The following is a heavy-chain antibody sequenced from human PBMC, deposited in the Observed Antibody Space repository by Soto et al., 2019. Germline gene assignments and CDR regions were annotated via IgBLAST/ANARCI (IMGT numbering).Heavy chain of an antibody. Sequence: SETLSLTCTVSGGSISSSSYYWGWIRQPPGKGLEWIGSIYYSGSTYYNPSLKSRVTISVDTSKNQFSLKLSSVTAADTAVYYCASVRSDWGAFFDYWGQGTLVTVSS. CDR2: IYYSGST. CDR3: ASVRSDWGAFFDY. J-gene: IGHJ4*02. CDR1: GGSISSSSYY. D-gene: IGHD2-21*02. V-gene: IGHV4-39*01.